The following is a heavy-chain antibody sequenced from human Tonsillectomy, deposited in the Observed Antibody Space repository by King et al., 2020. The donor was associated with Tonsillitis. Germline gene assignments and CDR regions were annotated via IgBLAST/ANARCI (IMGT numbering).Heavy chain of an antibody. J-gene: IGHJ6*02. Sequence: VQLVESGAEVKKPGASVKVSCKASGYTFTGYYIHWVRQAPGQGLEWMGRINPNNGGIDYAQKFQGRVTMTRDMSVSAAYMELSRLRSYDTAVYYCSGAAESLVPFYMGYCDSDYYYYGMDVWGQGTTVTVSS. V-gene: IGHV1-2*06. CDR2: INPNNGGI. CDR3: SGAAESLVPFYMGYCDSDYYYYGMDV. D-gene: IGHD3-9*01. CDR1: GYTFTGYY.